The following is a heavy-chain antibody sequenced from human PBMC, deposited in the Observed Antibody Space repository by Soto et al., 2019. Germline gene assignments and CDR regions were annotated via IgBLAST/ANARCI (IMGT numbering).Heavy chain of an antibody. CDR3: ARDSPTVAWFDY. CDR1: GFTFSSCG. D-gene: IGHD4-17*01. V-gene: IGHV3-33*01. CDR2: IWSDGSYK. Sequence: QVQLVESGGGVVQPGRALRLSCAASGFTFSSCGMHWVRQAPGKGLEWVAVIWSDGSYKYYADSVKGRFTISRDNSQNTLFLLIHPLRAEDTAIYYCARDSPTVAWFDYWGQGTLVTVSS. J-gene: IGHJ4*02.